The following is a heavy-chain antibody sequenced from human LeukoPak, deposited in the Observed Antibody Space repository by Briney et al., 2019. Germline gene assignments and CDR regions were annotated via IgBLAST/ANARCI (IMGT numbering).Heavy chain of an antibody. Sequence: PGGSLRLSCAASGFTFRIYGMHWLRQAPGKGLEWLAVVSHDGNTKYYADSVKGRFTISRDNSKNTLFLQMDSLRAEDTAVYYCTKEPNEYSSGWYFRYWGQGTLVTVSS. D-gene: IGHD6-19*01. CDR2: VSHDGNTK. CDR3: TKEPNEYSSGWYFRY. V-gene: IGHV3-30*18. CDR1: GFTFRIYG. J-gene: IGHJ4*02.